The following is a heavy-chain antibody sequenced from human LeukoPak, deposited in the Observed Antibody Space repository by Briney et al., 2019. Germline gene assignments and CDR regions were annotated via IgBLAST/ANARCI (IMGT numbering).Heavy chain of an antibody. CDR2: IYYSGST. Sequence: TPGGSLRLSCAASGFTFSNYWMSWVRQAPGKGLEWIGSIYYSGSTYYNPSLKSRVTISVDTSKNQFSLNLSSVTAADTAVYYCASLNVVGATRAIDYWGQGTLVTVSS. D-gene: IGHD1-26*01. CDR1: GFTFSNYW. CDR3: ASLNVVGATRAIDY. J-gene: IGHJ4*02. V-gene: IGHV4-39*01.